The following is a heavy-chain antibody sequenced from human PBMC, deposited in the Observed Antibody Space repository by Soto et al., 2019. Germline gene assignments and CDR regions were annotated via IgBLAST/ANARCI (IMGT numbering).Heavy chain of an antibody. V-gene: IGHV1-2*04. J-gene: IGHJ6*02. CDR3: ARYGSYYDILTGSPPNYYYYGMDV. CDR2: INPNSGGT. CDR1: GYTFTGYY. D-gene: IGHD3-9*01. Sequence: ASVKVSCKASGYTFTGYYMHWVRQAPGQGLEWMGWINPNSGGTNYAQKFQGWVTMTRDTSISTAYMELSRLRSDDTAVYYCARYGSYYDILTGSPPNYYYYGMDVWGQGTTVTVSS.